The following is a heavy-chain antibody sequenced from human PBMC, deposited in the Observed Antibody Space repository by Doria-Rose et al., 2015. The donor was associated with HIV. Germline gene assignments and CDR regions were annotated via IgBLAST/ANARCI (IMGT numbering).Heavy chain of an antibody. CDR3: ARGLLRGGWNDVDYYYGMDV. Sequence: QVQLQESGAGLVKPSETLSLTCAVFGGSFSGYYWSWIRQPPGKGLEWIGEINHSGSTNYKTSLKSRVTISVDTSKNLFSLKLSFVTAADTAVYYCARGLLRGGWNDVDYYYGMDVWGQGTTVTVSS. J-gene: IGHJ6*02. CDR1: GGSFSGYY. V-gene: IGHV4-34*01. D-gene: IGHD1-1*01. CDR2: INHSGST.